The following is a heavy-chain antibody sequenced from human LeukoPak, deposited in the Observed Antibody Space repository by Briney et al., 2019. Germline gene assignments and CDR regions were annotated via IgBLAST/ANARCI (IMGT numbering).Heavy chain of an antibody. V-gene: IGHV3-30*04. D-gene: IGHD5-12*01. J-gene: IGHJ6*03. CDR3: AEGGGYEAQYYYYYLDV. CDR2: ISYDGSNK. CDR1: GFTFSSYA. Sequence: GGSLRLSCAASGFTFSSYAMHWVRQAPGKGLEWVAVISYDGSNKYYADSVKGRFTISRDNSKNTLYLQMNSLRAEDTAVYYCAEGGGYEAQYYYYYLDVWGKGTTVTISS.